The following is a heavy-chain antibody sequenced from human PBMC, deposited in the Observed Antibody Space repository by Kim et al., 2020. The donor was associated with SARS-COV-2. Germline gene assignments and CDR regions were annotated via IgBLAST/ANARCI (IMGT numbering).Heavy chain of an antibody. J-gene: IGHJ5*02. CDR2: ISSSSSYI. V-gene: IGHV3-21*01. D-gene: IGHD6-19*01. Sequence: GGSLRLSCAASGFTFSSYSMNWVRQAPGKGLEWVSSISSSSSYIYYADSVKGRFTISRDNAKNSLYLQMNSLRAEDTAVYYCARELHSSGWYGWFDPWGQGTLVTVAS. CDR1: GFTFSSYS. CDR3: ARELHSSGWYGWFDP.